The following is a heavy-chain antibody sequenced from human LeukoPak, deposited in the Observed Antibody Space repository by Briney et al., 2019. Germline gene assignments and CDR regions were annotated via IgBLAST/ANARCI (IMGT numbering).Heavy chain of an antibody. V-gene: IGHV3-23*01. CDR2: ISGIGGST. D-gene: IGHD1-26*01. Sequence: GGSLRLSCAASGFTFSSYAMSWVRQAPGKGLEGVSAISGIGGSTYYADSVKGRFTISRDNSKNTLYLQMNSLRAEDPAVYYCARAYSGSYWIGGAFDTWGQGTMVTVSS. J-gene: IGHJ3*02. CDR3: ARAYSGSYWIGGAFDT. CDR1: GFTFSSYA.